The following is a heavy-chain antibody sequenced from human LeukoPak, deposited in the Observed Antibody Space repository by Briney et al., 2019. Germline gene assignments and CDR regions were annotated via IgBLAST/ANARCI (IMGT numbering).Heavy chain of an antibody. CDR1: GFTFSSYA. V-gene: IGHV3-23*01. J-gene: IGHJ4*02. CDR2: ISGSGGST. D-gene: IGHD3-3*01. Sequence: PGGSLRLSCAASGFTFSSYAMSWVRQAPGKGLEWVSAISGSGGSTYYADSVKGRFTISRDNSKNTLYLRMNSLRAEDTAVYYCAKDLSWSGYPLWYFDYWGQGTLVTVSS. CDR3: AKDLSWSGYPLWYFDY.